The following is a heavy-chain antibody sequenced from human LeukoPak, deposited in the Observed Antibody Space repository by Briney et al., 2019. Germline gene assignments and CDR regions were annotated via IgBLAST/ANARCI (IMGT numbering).Heavy chain of an antibody. Sequence: ASVKVSCKASGYTFTSYYMHWVRQAPGQGLEWMGIINPSGGSTSYAQKFQGRVTMTRNTSISTAYMELSSLRSEDTAVYYCARGGRNWWYYGDYEVVDYWGQGTLVTVSS. CDR3: ARGGRNWWYYGDYEVVDY. D-gene: IGHD4-17*01. J-gene: IGHJ4*02. V-gene: IGHV1-46*01. CDR2: INPSGGST. CDR1: GYTFTSYY.